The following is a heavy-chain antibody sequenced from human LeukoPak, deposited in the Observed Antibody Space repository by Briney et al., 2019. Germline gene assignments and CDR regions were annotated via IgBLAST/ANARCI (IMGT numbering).Heavy chain of an antibody. Sequence: TGGSLRLSCAASGFTFNRYYMYWIRHAPGKGLVWVSRISDDGRVTLYADFVKGRFTISRDNAKNTLSLQMNSLRVEDTAVYYCAKDAFGVSFSFDYWGQGTLVTVSS. V-gene: IGHV3-74*01. J-gene: IGHJ4*02. CDR2: ISDDGRVT. CDR3: AKDAFGVSFSFDY. D-gene: IGHD3-10*01. CDR1: GFTFNRYY.